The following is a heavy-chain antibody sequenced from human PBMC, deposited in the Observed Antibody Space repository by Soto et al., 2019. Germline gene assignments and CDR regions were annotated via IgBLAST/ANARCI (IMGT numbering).Heavy chain of an antibody. CDR1: GFTFSTYA. V-gene: IGHV3-23*01. Sequence: EVQLLESGGGLVQPGGSLRLSCSASGFTFSTYAMSWVRQAPGKGLEDVSRISASGGSTYYADSVKGRFTSSRDNSKDTLYLQMNSLTADDTAVYYCAKVGGPYYYGMDVWGQGTTVTVSS. CDR3: AKVGGPYYYGMDV. J-gene: IGHJ6*02. CDR2: ISASGGST.